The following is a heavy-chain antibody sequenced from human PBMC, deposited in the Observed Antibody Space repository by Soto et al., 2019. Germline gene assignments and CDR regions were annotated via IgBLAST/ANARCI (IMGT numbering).Heavy chain of an antibody. J-gene: IGHJ5*02. CDR1: GGSISNYY. CDR2: IYYSGNT. CDR3: ASGAVPGTGLNWFDP. Sequence: QVQLQESGPGLVKPSETLSLTCTVSGGSISNYYWSWIRQPPGKGLEWIGYIYYSGNTNYSPSLMSRITNSLDTSKNQFSRKLSSVTAADTAVYYCASGAVPGTGLNWFDPWGQGTLVTVSS. V-gene: IGHV4-59*01. D-gene: IGHD6-19*01.